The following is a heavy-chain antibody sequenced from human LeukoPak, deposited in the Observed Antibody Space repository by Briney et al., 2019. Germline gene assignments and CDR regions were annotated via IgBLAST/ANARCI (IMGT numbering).Heavy chain of an antibody. Sequence: SETLSLTCTVSGGSISSSSYYWGWIRQPPGKGLEWIGSIYYSGSTYYNPSLKSRVTISVDTSKNQFSLKLSSVTAADTAVYYCARVVVPAARVSSWFDPWGRGTLVTVSS. J-gene: IGHJ5*02. V-gene: IGHV4-39*01. CDR2: IYYSGST. CDR1: GGSISSSSYY. D-gene: IGHD2-2*01. CDR3: ARVVVPAARVSSWFDP.